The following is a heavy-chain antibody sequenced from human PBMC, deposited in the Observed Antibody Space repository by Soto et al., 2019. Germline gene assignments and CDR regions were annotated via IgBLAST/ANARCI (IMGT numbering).Heavy chain of an antibody. CDR3: VGMTTVVTGYGMDV. J-gene: IGHJ6*02. D-gene: IGHD4-17*01. CDR1: GGTFSSYA. CDR2: IIPIFGTA. V-gene: IGHV1-69*13. Sequence: AVKVSCKASGGTFSSYAISWVRQAPGQGLEWMGGIIPIFGTANYAQKFQGRVTITADESTSTAYMELSSLRSEDTAVYYCVGMTTVVTGYGMDVWGQGTTVTVSS.